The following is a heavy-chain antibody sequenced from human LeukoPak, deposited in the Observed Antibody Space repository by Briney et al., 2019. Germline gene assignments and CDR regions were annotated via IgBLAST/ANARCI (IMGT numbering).Heavy chain of an antibody. V-gene: IGHV4-31*03. J-gene: IGHJ1*01. CDR2: VYYSGRT. Sequence: AGTLSLTCTVSGCSFSSCGYNWIGMPQGPGKDRVGIIYVYYSGRTYYNTSVESRVTISVDTSKTQFSLKLSSVTAADTDVSYCARTGAALYLPTRRYFQHWGQGTLVTVSS. CDR1: GCSFSSCGYN. CDR3: ARTGAALYLPTRRYFQH. D-gene: IGHD1/OR15-1a*01.